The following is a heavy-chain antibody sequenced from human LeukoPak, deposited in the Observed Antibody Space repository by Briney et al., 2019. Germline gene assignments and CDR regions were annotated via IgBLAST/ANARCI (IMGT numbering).Heavy chain of an antibody. CDR2: IYYSGST. CDR1: GGSLSSGGYY. D-gene: IGHD6-19*01. J-gene: IGHJ3*02. V-gene: IGHV4-31*03. Sequence: SQTLSLTCTVSGGSLSSGGYYWRWIRQHPGRGLEWIGYIYYSGSTYYNPSLKSRVTISVDTSKNQFSLKLSSVTAADTAVYYCARDLTVAGAFDIWGQGTMVTVSS. CDR3: ARDLTVAGAFDI.